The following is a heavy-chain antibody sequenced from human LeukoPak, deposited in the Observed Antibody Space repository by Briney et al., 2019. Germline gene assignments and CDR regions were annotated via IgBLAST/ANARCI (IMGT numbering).Heavy chain of an antibody. J-gene: IGHJ6*02. Sequence: SRTLSLTCTVSGGSISSGGYYWSWIRQHPGKGLEWIGYIYYSGSTYYNPSLKSRVTISVDTSKNQFSLKLSSVTAADTAVYYCAGVPGLRSYYYYYGMDVWGQGTTVTVSS. D-gene: IGHD2-8*01. CDR3: AGVPGLRSYYYYYGMDV. V-gene: IGHV4-31*03. CDR1: GGSISSGGYY. CDR2: IYYSGST.